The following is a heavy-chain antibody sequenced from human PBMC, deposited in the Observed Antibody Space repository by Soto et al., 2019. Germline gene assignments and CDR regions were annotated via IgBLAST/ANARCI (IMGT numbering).Heavy chain of an antibody. D-gene: IGHD3-9*01. CDR3: GSEVVLTYSRFYDMDV. V-gene: IGHV1-69*18. J-gene: IGHJ6*02. CDR1: GGTFRSYS. CDR2: LIPMFGTT. Sequence: QVQLVQSGAEVKTPGSSVKVSCKASGGTFRSYSINWVRQATGQWREWMGRLIPMFGTTDYAQRVQGRVTFTADESASTATMELTNLTSEDTAVYSCGSEVVLTYSRFYDMDVGGQETKVTV.